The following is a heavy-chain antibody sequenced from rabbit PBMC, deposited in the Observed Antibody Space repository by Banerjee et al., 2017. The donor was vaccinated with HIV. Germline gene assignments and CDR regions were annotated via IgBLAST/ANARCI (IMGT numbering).Heavy chain of an antibody. Sequence: QSLEESGGDLVKPEGSLTLSCKASGFDFSSYGVSWVRQAPGKGLEWIGCIGAGSGATYYATWAKGRFTISKTSSTTVTLQMTSLTAADTATYFCARDRAGSSDYKYYFNLWGQGTLSPS. CDR1: GFDFSSYG. V-gene: IGHV1S40*01. CDR2: IGAGSGAT. J-gene: IGHJ4*01. D-gene: IGHD8-1*01. CDR3: ARDRAGSSDYKYYFNL.